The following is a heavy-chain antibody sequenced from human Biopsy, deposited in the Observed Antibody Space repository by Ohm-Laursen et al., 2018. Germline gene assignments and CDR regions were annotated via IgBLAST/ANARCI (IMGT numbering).Heavy chain of an antibody. CDR3: ARERGRKSIAATDY. D-gene: IGHD6-6*01. CDR1: GFTFSSYA. CDR2: IAERSTYI. J-gene: IGHJ4*02. Sequence: SLRLFCAASGFTFSSYAMEWVRQAPGKGLEWVSSIAERSTYISYADSVKGRFTISRDNAQNSLYLQMNNLRVEDTAVYYCARERGRKSIAATDYWGQGVLVTVSS. V-gene: IGHV3-21*06.